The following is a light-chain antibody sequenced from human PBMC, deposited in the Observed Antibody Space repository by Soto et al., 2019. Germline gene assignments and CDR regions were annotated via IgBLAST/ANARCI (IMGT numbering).Light chain of an antibody. J-gene: IGKJ1*01. CDR1: QSITTY. CDR2: ATS. CDR3: QQSYSIFLT. Sequence: DIQMTQSPSSLSASVGDRVTITCRASQSITTYLNWYQQKPGKAPKLLIYATSSLQSGVPSRFSGSGPGTDFTLTISSLQPEDFATYYCQQSYSIFLTFGQGTKVDIK. V-gene: IGKV1-39*01.